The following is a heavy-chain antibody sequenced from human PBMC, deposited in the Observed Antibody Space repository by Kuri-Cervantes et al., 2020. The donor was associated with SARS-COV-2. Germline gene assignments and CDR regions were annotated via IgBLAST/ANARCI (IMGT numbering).Heavy chain of an antibody. V-gene: IGHV4-4*07. CDR1: GGSITNYY. CDR2: IYNSENT. CDR3: ARGTKVATSEYYHYMDV. J-gene: IGHJ6*03. Sequence: SWTVSGGSITNYYWTWIRRRAGKGLEWIGCIYNSENTRYNPSLKGRVTTSMDTSKSQISLTLTSVTAADKAVYYCARGTKVATSEYYHYMDVWGKGTTVTVSS. D-gene: IGHD5-12*01.